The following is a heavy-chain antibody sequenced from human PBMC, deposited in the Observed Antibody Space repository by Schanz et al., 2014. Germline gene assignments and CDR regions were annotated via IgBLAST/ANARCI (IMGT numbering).Heavy chain of an antibody. V-gene: IGHV4-38-2*01. CDR2: VSDSGST. D-gene: IGHD5-12*01. J-gene: IGHJ4*02. CDR3: ARHGSSGYNLPD. Sequence: QVQLVESGGGLVKPGGSLRLSCAASGFTFSDNFMSWIRQAPGKGLEWIGNVSDSGSTYNPSLKSRVTISIDTSKNQFSLKLSSVTVADTAMYYCARHGSSGYNLPDWGQGTLVTVSS. CDR1: GFTFSDNF.